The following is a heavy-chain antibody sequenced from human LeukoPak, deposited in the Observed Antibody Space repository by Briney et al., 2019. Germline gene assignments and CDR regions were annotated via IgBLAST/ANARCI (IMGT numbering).Heavy chain of an antibody. CDR3: ARVPHYYDSSGYYYY. V-gene: IGHV1-69*13. Sequence: GASVKVSCKASGGTFSSYAISWVRQAPGQGLEWMGGIIPIFGTANYAQKFQGRVTSTADESTSTAYMELSSLRSEDTAVYYCARVPHYYDSSGYYYYWGQGTLVTVSS. J-gene: IGHJ4*02. CDR1: GGTFSSYA. D-gene: IGHD3-22*01. CDR2: IIPIFGTA.